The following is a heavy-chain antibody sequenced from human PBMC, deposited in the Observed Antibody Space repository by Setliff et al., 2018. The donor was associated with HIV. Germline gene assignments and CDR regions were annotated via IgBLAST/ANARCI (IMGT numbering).Heavy chain of an antibody. CDR2: IIPIFGKT. J-gene: IGHJ5*02. V-gene: IGHV1-69*13. CDR1: GGTFSNYG. CDR3: AREGRPYYDSGRNWFDP. D-gene: IGHD3-10*01. Sequence: GASVKVSCKASGGTFSNYGISWVRQAPGQGLEWMGGIIPIFGKTNYAKNFQGRVTITADESTSTAYMELNTLRSEDTAIYYCAREGRPYYDSGRNWFDPWGQGTLVTVSS.